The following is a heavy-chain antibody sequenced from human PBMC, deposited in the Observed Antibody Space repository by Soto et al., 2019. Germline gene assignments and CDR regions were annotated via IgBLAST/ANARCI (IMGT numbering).Heavy chain of an antibody. V-gene: IGHV3-21*01. CDR1: GFLFSSYS. CDR2: ISGTSNHI. CDR3: GREPRAVAVTGEFDY. D-gene: IGHD7-27*01. Sequence: GGSLRLSCGASGFLFSSYSMSWVRQAPGKGLEWLSCISGTSNHIYYADSVKGRFTISRDNAKNSLYLQMNSLRAEDTAVYYCGREPRAVAVTGEFDYWGQGIMVTVSS. J-gene: IGHJ4*02.